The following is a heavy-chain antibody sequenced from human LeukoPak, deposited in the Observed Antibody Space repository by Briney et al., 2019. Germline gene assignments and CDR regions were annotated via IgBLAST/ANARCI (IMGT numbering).Heavy chain of an antibody. CDR2: IYTSGST. Sequence: SETLSLTCTVSGGSISSYYCSWIRQPAGKGLEWIGRIYTSGSTNYNPSLKSRVTMSVDTSKNQFSLKLSSVTAADTAVYYCARVARFGDPAVAGEYFDYWGQGTLVTVSS. CDR1: GGSISSYY. CDR3: ARVARFGDPAVAGEYFDY. V-gene: IGHV4-4*07. D-gene: IGHD6-19*01. J-gene: IGHJ4*02.